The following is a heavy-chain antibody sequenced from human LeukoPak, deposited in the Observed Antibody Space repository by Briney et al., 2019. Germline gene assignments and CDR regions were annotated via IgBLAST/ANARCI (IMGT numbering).Heavy chain of an antibody. Sequence: GASVTVSCKASGYTFTVYYMHWVRQSPGQGLEWMGWINPNSGGTNYAQKFQGRVTMTRDTSISTAYMELSRLRSDDTAVYYCARDSYSSSWYLGYWGQGTLVTVSS. D-gene: IGHD6-13*01. CDR2: INPNSGGT. J-gene: IGHJ4*02. CDR1: GYTFTVYY. CDR3: ARDSYSSSWYLGY. V-gene: IGHV1-2*02.